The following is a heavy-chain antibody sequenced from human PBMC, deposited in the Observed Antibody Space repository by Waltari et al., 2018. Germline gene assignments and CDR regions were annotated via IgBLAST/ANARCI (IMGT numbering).Heavy chain of an antibody. CDR1: GGPILSYY. Sequence: QVQLQESGPGLVKPSETLSLTCTVAGGPILSYYWRWIRQTAGKGLEWIGRIYTSGSTNYNPSLKSRVTISVDKSKNQFSLKLSSVTAADTAVYYCARDIEGAFDIWGQGTMVTVSS. J-gene: IGHJ3*02. CDR3: ARDIEGAFDI. D-gene: IGHD1-26*01. V-gene: IGHV4-4*07. CDR2: IYTSGST.